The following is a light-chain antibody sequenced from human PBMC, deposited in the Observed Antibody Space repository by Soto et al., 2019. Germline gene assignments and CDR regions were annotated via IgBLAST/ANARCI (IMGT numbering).Light chain of an antibody. CDR1: QSISSY. CDR2: AAS. CDR3: QQSYSTPRT. V-gene: IGKV1-39*01. J-gene: IGKJ1*01. Sequence: DIQMTQSPSSLSASVGDRVTITCLASQSISSYLNWYQQKPGKAPKLLIYAASSLQSGVPSRFSGSVSGTDFTLTISSLQPEDFATYYCQQSYSTPRTVGQGTKVEIK.